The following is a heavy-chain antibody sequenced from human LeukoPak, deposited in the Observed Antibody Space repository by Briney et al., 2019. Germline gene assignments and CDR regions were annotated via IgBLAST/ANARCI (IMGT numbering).Heavy chain of an antibody. CDR1: GFTFSSYS. V-gene: IGHV3-21*01. CDR2: ISSSSYI. CDR3: ARPNDYGGIGY. D-gene: IGHD4-23*01. Sequence: GGSLRLSCAASGFTFSSYSMNWVRQAPGKGLEWVSSISSSSYIYYADSVKGRFTISRDNAKSSLYLQMNSLRAEDTAVYYCARPNDYGGIGYWGQGTLVTVSS. J-gene: IGHJ4*02.